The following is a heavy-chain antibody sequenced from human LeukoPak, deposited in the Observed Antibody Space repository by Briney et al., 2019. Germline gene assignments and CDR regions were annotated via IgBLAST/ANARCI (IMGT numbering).Heavy chain of an antibody. CDR3: ARRAAYYNILPGPPFDY. CDR1: GYTFTSYG. D-gene: IGHD3-9*01. Sequence: ASVKVSCKASGYTFTSYGISWVRQAPGQGLEWMGWISAYNGNTNYAQKLQGRVTMTTDTSTSTAYMELRSLRSDDTAVYYCARRAAYYNILPGPPFDYWGQGTLVTVSS. J-gene: IGHJ4*02. V-gene: IGHV1-18*01. CDR2: ISAYNGNT.